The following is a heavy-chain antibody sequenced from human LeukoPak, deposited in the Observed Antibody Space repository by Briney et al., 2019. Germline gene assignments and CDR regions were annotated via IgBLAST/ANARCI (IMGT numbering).Heavy chain of an antibody. V-gene: IGHV4-34*01. CDR1: GGSFSGYY. CDR2: INHSGST. CDR3: ARVPLLDGTAMVTTFDY. D-gene: IGHD5-18*01. Sequence: PSETLSLTCAVYGGSFSGYYWSWIRQPPGKGLEWIGEINHSGSTNYNPSLKSRVTISVDTSKNQFSLKLSSVTAADTAVYYCARVPLLDGTAMVTTFDYWGQGTLVTVSS. J-gene: IGHJ4*02.